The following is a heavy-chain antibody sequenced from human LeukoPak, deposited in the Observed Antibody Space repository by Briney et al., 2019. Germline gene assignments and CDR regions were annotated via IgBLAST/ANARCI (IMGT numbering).Heavy chain of an antibody. CDR3: AKVGDDYGNYGGGNDAFDI. J-gene: IGHJ3*02. CDR1: GGSISSSSYY. D-gene: IGHD4-11*01. Sequence: KSSETLSLTCTVSGGSISSSSYYWGWIRQPPGKGLEWIGSIYYSGSTYYNPSLKSRVTISVDTSKNQFSLKLSSVTAAATAEYYCAKVGDDYGNYGGGNDAFDIWGQGTMVTVSS. CDR2: IYYSGST. V-gene: IGHV4-39*07.